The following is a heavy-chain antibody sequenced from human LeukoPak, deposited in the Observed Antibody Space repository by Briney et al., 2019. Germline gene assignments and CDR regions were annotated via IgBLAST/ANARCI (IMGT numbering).Heavy chain of an antibody. J-gene: IGHJ4*02. V-gene: IGHV5-51*01. Sequence: GESLKISCKGSGYKFNAYWIAWVRQMPGKGLEWMGIIYPDDSDTRYGPSFQGQVTISADKSVSIAYLQWSSLKASDTAMYYCARHNTGGTSASVYWGQGTLVTVSS. CDR1: GYKFNAYW. D-gene: IGHD1-26*01. CDR2: IYPDDSDT. CDR3: ARHNTGGTSASVY.